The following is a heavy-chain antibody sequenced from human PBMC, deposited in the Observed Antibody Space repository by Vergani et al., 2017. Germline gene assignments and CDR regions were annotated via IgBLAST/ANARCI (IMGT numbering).Heavy chain of an antibody. CDR2: IWYDGSND. Sequence: QVQLVESGGGVVQPGRSLRLSCAASGFTFGSYAMHWVRQAPGKGLEWVALIWYDGSNDYYADSVKGRFTVSRDNSKNSLYLQMNSLRAEDTAVYYCARDGIDSSGSDIWGQGTMVTVSS. V-gene: IGHV3-33*01. D-gene: IGHD3-22*01. CDR1: GFTFGSYA. CDR3: ARDGIDSSGSDI. J-gene: IGHJ3*02.